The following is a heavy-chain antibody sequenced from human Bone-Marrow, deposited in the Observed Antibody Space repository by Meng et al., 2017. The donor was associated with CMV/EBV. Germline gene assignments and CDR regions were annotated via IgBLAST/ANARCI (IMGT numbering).Heavy chain of an antibody. J-gene: IGHJ5*02. CDR2: ISAYNGNT. Sequence: ASVKVSCKASGYTFTSYGISWVRQAPGQGLEWMGWISAYNGNTNYAQKLQGRVTMTTDTSTSTAYMELSSLRSEDTAVYYCAADTGGFEAGFWFDPWGQGTLVTVSS. D-gene: IGHD6-19*01. CDR1: GYTFTSYG. V-gene: IGHV1-18*01. CDR3: AADTGGFEAGFWFDP.